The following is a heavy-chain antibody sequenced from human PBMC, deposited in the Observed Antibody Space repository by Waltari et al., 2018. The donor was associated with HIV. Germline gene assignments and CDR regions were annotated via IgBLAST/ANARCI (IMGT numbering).Heavy chain of an antibody. CDR2: ISGSGGST. Sequence: EVQLLESGGGLVQPGGSLRLSCAASGFTFSSYAMSWVRQAPGKGLEWVSAISGSGGSTYYADSVKGRFTISRDNSKNTLYLQMNSLRAEDTAVYYCAKEEGYGSGSYAYFQHWGQGTLVTVSS. CDR1: GFTFSSYA. CDR3: AKEEGYGSGSYAYFQH. J-gene: IGHJ1*01. V-gene: IGHV3-23*01. D-gene: IGHD3-10*01.